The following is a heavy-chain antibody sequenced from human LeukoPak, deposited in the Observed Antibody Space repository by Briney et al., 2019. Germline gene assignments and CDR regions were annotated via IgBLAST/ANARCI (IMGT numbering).Heavy chain of an antibody. Sequence: SETLSLTCTVSGGSISSYYWSWIRQPPGKGLEWIGYIYYSGSTNYNPSLKSRVTISVDTSKNQFSLKLSSVTAADTAVYYCASISTGGYYGMDVWGQGTTVTVSS. V-gene: IGHV4-59*01. D-gene: IGHD1-14*01. J-gene: IGHJ6*02. CDR1: GGSISSYY. CDR3: ASISTGGYYGMDV. CDR2: IYYSGST.